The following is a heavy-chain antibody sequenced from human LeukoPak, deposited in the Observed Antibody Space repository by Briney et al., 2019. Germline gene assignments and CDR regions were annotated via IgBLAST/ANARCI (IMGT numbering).Heavy chain of an antibody. CDR2: IYYSGST. J-gene: IGHJ4*02. Sequence: PSETLSLTCTVSGGSISSYYWSWIRQPPGKGLEWIGYIYYSGSTNYNPSLKSRVTISVDTSKNQFSLKLSSVTAADTAVYYCARGILSGGEFDYWGQGALSPSPQ. CDR3: ARGILSGGEFDY. D-gene: IGHD3-10*01. V-gene: IGHV4-59*01. CDR1: GGSISSYY.